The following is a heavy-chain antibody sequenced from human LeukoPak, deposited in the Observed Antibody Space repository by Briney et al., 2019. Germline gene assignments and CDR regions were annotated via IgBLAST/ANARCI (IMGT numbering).Heavy chain of an antibody. J-gene: IGHJ3*02. CDR3: ASNLFVDTAMSADDAFDI. CDR2: IYSGGST. CDR1: GFTVSSNY. D-gene: IGHD5-18*01. Sequence: GGSLRLSCAASGFTVSSNYMSWVRQAPGKGLEWVSVIYSGGSTYYADSVKGRFTISRDNSKNTLYLQMNSLRAEDTAVYYCASNLFVDTAMSADDAFDIWGQGTMVTVSS. V-gene: IGHV3-53*01.